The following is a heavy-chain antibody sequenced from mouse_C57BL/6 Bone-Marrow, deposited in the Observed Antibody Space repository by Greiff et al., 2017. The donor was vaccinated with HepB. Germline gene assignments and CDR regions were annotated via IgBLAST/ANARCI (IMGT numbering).Heavy chain of an antibody. CDR2: INPGSGGT. J-gene: IGHJ4*01. Sequence: LVESGAELVRPGTSVKVSCKASGYAFTNYLIEWVKQRPGQGLEWIGVINPGSGGTNYNEKFKGKATLTADKSSSTAYMQLSSLTSEDSAVYFCARERDYEDYAMDYWGQGTSVTVSS. D-gene: IGHD2-4*01. CDR1: GYAFTNYL. CDR3: ARERDYEDYAMDY. V-gene: IGHV1-54*01.